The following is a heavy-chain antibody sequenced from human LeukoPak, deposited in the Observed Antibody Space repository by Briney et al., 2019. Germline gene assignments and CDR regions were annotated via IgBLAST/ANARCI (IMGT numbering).Heavy chain of an antibody. CDR1: GFTFSSYW. CDR2: INEDGSEK. Sequence: PGRSLRLSCAASGFTFSSYWMSWVRQAPGKGLEWVANINEDGSEKYYVDSVKGRFTISRDNAKNSLYLQMNSLRAEDTAVYYCARDVSDSRGLYYFDYWGQGTLVTVSS. CDR3: ARDVSDSRGLYYFDY. V-gene: IGHV3-7*01. D-gene: IGHD3/OR15-3a*01. J-gene: IGHJ4*02.